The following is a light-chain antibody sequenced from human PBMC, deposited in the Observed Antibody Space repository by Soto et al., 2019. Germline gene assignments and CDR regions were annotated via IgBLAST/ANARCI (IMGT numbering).Light chain of an antibody. V-gene: IGLV7-46*01. CDR1: TGAVTNGHY. Sequence: QAVVTQEPSRAVSPGGTVTLTCGSSTGAVTNGHYPYWFQQKPGQAPRTLIYDTTNRRSWTPARFSGSLLGGKAALTLSGAQPEDEAEYYCLLSYNGPYVFGTGTKVTVL. J-gene: IGLJ1*01. CDR3: LLSYNGPYV. CDR2: DTT.